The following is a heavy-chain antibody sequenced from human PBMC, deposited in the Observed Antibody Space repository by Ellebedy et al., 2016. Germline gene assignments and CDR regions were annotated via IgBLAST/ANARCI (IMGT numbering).Heavy chain of an antibody. CDR3: ASANVAAPLAY. D-gene: IGHD6-6*01. Sequence: SETLSLTCTVSGGSISSYYWSWIRQPPGKGLEWVGYIYYSGTTNYNPSLKSRVTISIDTSKTQFSLKVSSVTAADTAMYYCASANVAAPLAYWGQGTLVTVSS. CDR1: GGSISSYY. CDR2: IYYSGTT. V-gene: IGHV4-59*01. J-gene: IGHJ4*02.